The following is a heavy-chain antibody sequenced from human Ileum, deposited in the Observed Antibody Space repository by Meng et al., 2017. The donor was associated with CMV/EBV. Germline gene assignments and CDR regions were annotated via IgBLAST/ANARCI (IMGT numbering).Heavy chain of an antibody. V-gene: IGHV3-30-3*01. J-gene: IGHJ4*02. CDR2: ISPDGSQQ. CDR3: VSDLVVAARTDY. D-gene: IGHD2-15*01. Sequence: QGQLVQSGGGVVHPESSLRLPCASCGFPFSSHAMHWFRRASGKGLEWLVLISPDGSQQYFADSVEGRCSISRDNSKNTIYLQMDRLTPDDTDVYYCVSDLVVAARTDYWGQGTLVTVSS. CDR1: GFPFSSHA.